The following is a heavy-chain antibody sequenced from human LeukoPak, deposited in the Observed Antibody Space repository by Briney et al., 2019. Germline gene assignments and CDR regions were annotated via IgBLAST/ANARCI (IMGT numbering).Heavy chain of an antibody. CDR2: ISSSSSYI. CDR1: GFTFSSYS. D-gene: IGHD2-15*01. V-gene: IGHV3-21*01. J-gene: IGHJ4*02. CDR3: ASLGGGYVRSGY. Sequence: PGGSLRLSCAASGFTFSSYSMNWVRQAPGKGLEWVSSISSSSSYIYYADSVKGRFTISRDNAKNSLYLQMNSLRAEDTAVYYCASLGGGYVRSGYWGQGTLVTVSS.